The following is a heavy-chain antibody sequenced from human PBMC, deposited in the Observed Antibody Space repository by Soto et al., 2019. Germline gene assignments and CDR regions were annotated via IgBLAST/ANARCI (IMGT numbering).Heavy chain of an antibody. Sequence: GGALKLSCAGSGFAFSNALVNLVRPLPGEGLEWVGRIKSKALGGTTDFAAPVRGRFAITRDDSRNVAYMQMNSLYTEDTAVYYCTTDSYSTMIEVRFDSWGQGTLVTVSS. CDR2: IKSKALGGTT. J-gene: IGHJ4*02. CDR3: TTDSYSTMIEVRFDS. CDR1: GFAFSNAL. V-gene: IGHV3-15*07. D-gene: IGHD3-22*01.